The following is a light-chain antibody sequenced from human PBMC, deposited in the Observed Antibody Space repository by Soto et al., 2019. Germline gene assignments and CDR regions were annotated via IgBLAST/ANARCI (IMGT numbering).Light chain of an antibody. CDR2: DND. CDR1: DSNIGKNY. CDR3: AAWDSNLSAL. V-gene: IGLV1-51*01. Sequence: QSVLTQPPSVSAAPGQRVFISCSGTDSNIGKNYVSWYQQFPGTSPKLLIYDNDKRPSGIPDRFSGSKSGTSATLGISGLQTGDEANYYCAAWDSNLSALFGTGTKVTVL. J-gene: IGLJ1*01.